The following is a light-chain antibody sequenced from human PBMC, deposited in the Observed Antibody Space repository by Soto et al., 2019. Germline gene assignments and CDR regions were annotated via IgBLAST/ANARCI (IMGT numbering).Light chain of an antibody. Sequence: QSALTQPASVSGSPGQLITISCTGTSSDVGNYNYVSWYQKHPGKAPKLMIYDVSNRPSGVSNRFSGSKSGNTASLTVSGLQAEDEADYYCSSYTSSNTLVFGGGTKITVL. CDR3: SSYTSSNTLV. CDR2: DVS. V-gene: IGLV2-14*01. CDR1: SSDVGNYNY. J-gene: IGLJ2*01.